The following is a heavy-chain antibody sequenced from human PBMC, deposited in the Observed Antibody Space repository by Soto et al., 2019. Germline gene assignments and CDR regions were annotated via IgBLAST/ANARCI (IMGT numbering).Heavy chain of an antibody. CDR3: ATTDDSSLYYFDY. J-gene: IGHJ4*02. CDR2: IYYSGST. CDR1: GGYXRNYY. D-gene: IGHD3-22*01. Sequence: ETHSLTKTVAGGYXRNYYWSWIRQPPGKGLEWIGYIYYSGSTNYNPSLKSRVTISLDTSKNQFSLKLSSVTAADTAVYYCATTDDSSLYYFDYWGQGTLVTVSS. V-gene: IGHV4-59*08.